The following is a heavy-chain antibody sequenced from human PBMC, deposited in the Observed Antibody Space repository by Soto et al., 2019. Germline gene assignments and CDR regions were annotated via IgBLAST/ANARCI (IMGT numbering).Heavy chain of an antibody. CDR1: GASISGFY. D-gene: IGHD1-1*01. V-gene: IGHV4-4*07. CDR2: IYATGTT. Sequence: SETLSLTCTVSGASISGFYCSWIRKSAWKGLEWIGRIYATGTTDYNPSLKSRVMMSVDTSKKQFSLKLRSVTAADKAVYYCVRDGTKTLREWFDPWGQGISVTVSS. CDR3: VRDGTKTLREWFDP. J-gene: IGHJ5*02.